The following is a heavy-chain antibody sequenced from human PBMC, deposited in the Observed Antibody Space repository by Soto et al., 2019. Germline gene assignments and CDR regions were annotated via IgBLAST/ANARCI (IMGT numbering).Heavy chain of an antibody. D-gene: IGHD4-17*01. CDR3: ARESTTVTTYYYYGMDV. CDR1: GFTVSSNY. Sequence: GGSLRLSCAASGFTVSSNYVSWVRQAPGKGLEWVSVIYSGGSTYYADSVKGRFTISRDNSKNTLYLQMNSLRAEDTAVYYCARESTTVTTYYYYGMDVWGQGTTVTVSS. CDR2: IYSGGST. V-gene: IGHV3-66*01. J-gene: IGHJ6*02.